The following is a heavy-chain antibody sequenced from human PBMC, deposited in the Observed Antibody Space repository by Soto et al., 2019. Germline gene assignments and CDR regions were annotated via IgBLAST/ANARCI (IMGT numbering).Heavy chain of an antibody. Sequence: SETLSLTCAVYGGSFSGYYWRWIRQPPGKGREWIGEINHSGSTNYNPSLKSRVTISVDTSKNQFSLKLSSVTAADTAVYYCARALNYDFWSGYPQRYYYYGMDVWGQGTTVT. D-gene: IGHD3-3*01. V-gene: IGHV4-34*01. CDR2: INHSGST. CDR1: GGSFSGYY. J-gene: IGHJ6*02. CDR3: ARALNYDFWSGYPQRYYYYGMDV.